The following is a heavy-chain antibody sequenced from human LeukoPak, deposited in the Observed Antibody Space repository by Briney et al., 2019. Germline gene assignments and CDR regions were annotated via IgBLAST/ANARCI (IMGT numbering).Heavy chain of an antibody. J-gene: IGHJ4*02. CDR3: ARDKIEGPTKLDY. CDR1: GFSFSDYW. V-gene: IGHV3-7*01. D-gene: IGHD1-1*01. CDR2: IKEDGSAE. Sequence: GGSLRLSCVASGFSFSDYWMSWVRQAPGKGLEWVANIKEDGSAEYYVDSLKGRFTISRDNAKNSLYLQMNSLRAEDTAVYYCARDKIEGPTKLDYWGQGILVTVSS.